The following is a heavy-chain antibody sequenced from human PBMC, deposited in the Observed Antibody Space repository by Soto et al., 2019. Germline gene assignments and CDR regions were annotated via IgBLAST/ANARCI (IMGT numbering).Heavy chain of an antibody. CDR3: AGDSRYASGGNWFDP. CDR1: GGSISSGGYY. D-gene: IGHD5-12*01. J-gene: IGHJ5*02. CDR2: IYYSGST. Sequence: QVQLQESGPGLVKPSQTLSLTCTVSGGSISSGGYYWSWIRQHPGKGLEWIGYIYYSGSTYYNPSLKRRFTISVDTSKNQFSLKLSSVPAADTAVYYCAGDSRYASGGNWFDPWGQGTLVTVSS. V-gene: IGHV4-31*03.